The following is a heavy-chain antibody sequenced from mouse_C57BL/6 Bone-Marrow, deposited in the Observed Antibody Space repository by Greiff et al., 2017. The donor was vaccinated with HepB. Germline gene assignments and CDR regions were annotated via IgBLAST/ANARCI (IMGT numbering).Heavy chain of an antibody. Sequence: VQLQESGTVLARPGASVKMSCKTSGSTFTSYWMHWVKQRPGQGLEWIGNINPSNGGTNDNEKFKSKATLTVDKSSSTAYMQLSSLTSEDSAVYYCARPYGMNAMDYWGQGTSVTVSS. CDR1: GSTFTSYW. CDR2: INPSNGGT. J-gene: IGHJ4*01. D-gene: IGHD1-1*01. V-gene: IGHV1-53*01. CDR3: ARPYGMNAMDY.